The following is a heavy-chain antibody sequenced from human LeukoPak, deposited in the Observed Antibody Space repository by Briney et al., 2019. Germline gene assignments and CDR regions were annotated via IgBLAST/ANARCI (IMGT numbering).Heavy chain of an antibody. CDR1: GGSISSGDYY. D-gene: IGHD2-15*01. J-gene: IGHJ4*02. CDR3: ARDAALGYCSGGSCGYFDY. Sequence: PSETLSLTCTVSGGSISSGDYYWSWIRQPPGKGLEWIGYIYYSGSTYYNPSLKSRVTISVDTSKNQFSLKLSSVTAADTAVYYCARDAALGYCSGGSCGYFDYWGQGTLVTVSS. V-gene: IGHV4-30-4*01. CDR2: IYYSGST.